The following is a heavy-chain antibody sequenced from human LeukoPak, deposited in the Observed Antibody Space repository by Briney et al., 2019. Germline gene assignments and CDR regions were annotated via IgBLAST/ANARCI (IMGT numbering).Heavy chain of an antibody. CDR2: IRYDGSNK. D-gene: IGHD3-22*01. CDR1: GFTVSSYG. Sequence: GGSLRLSCAASGFTVSSYGMHWVRQAPGKGLEWVAFIRYDGSNKYYADSVKGRFTISRDNSKNTLYLQMNSLRAEDTAVYYCAREVGYNDGSGPNWFDPWGQGTLVTVSS. V-gene: IGHV3-30*02. CDR3: AREVGYNDGSGPNWFDP. J-gene: IGHJ5*02.